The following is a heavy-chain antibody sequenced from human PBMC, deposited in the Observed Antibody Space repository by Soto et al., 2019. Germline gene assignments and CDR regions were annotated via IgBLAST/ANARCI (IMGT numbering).Heavy chain of an antibody. D-gene: IGHD6-6*01. Sequence: GGSLRLSCAASGFTVSSNYMSWVRQAPGKGLEWVSVIYSGGSTYYADSVKGRFTISRDNSKNTLYLQMNSLRAEDTAVYYCARVSSSSSYLDYWGQGTLVTVSS. V-gene: IGHV3-66*01. CDR1: GFTVSSNY. J-gene: IGHJ4*02. CDR3: ARVSSSSSYLDY. CDR2: IYSGGST.